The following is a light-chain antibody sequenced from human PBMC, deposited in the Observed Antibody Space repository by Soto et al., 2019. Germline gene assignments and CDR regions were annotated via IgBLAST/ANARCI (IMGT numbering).Light chain of an antibody. CDR3: QQRSNWPPFT. Sequence: PGERVTLSCRASQSVTNSYLTWYQRKPGQAPRLLIYGASTRATSIPARFSGSGSGTDFTLTISSLEPEDFAVYYCQQRSNWPPFTFGQGTRLEIK. CDR1: QSVTNSY. J-gene: IGKJ5*01. V-gene: IGKV3-11*01. CDR2: GAS.